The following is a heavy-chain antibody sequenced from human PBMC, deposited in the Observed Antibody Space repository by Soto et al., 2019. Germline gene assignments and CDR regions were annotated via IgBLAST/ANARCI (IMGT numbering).Heavy chain of an antibody. CDR3: VHSRCGGDCLQSYSSHYYYGMDI. CDR2: IYWDGDR. V-gene: IGHV2-5*02. CDR1: GFSLNTGGMG. J-gene: IGHJ6*02. D-gene: IGHD2-21*02. Sequence: QITLKESGPTLVKPTQTLTLTCTFSGFSLNTGGMGVGWIRQPPGKALEWLALIYWDGDRRYSPTLMSRLTTAKDTPKNQVVLTMTDMDPVDTATYYCVHSRCGGDCLQSYSSHYYYGMDIWGQGTTVTVSS.